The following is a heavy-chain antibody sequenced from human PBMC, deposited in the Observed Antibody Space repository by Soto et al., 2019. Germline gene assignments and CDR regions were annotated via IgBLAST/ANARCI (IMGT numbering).Heavy chain of an antibody. CDR2: IWYDGSNK. CDR1: GFTFRSYG. D-gene: IGHD2-15*01. Sequence: PRLSCAASGFTFRSYGMHWVRQAPGKGLEWVAVIWYDGSNKYYADSVKGRFTVSRDNSKNTLYLQMNTLRAEDTTVYYCARDAVDCSGGSCYFDYWGQGTLVKVSS. J-gene: IGHJ4*01. CDR3: ARDAVDCSGGSCYFDY. V-gene: IGHV3-33*01.